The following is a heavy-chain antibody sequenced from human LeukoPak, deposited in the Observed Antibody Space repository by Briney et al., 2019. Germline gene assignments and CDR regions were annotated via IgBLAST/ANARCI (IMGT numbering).Heavy chain of an antibody. V-gene: IGHV3-30*02. D-gene: IGHD5-18*01. CDR2: IRYDGSNK. J-gene: IGHJ4*02. CDR3: AKNFVDTAMTYFDY. Sequence: PGGSLRLSCAASGFTFSSYGMHWVRQAPGKGLEWVAFIRYDGSNKYYADSVKGRFTISRDNSKNTLYLQMNSLRAEDTAVYYCAKNFVDTAMTYFDYWGQGTLVTVPS. CDR1: GFTFSSYG.